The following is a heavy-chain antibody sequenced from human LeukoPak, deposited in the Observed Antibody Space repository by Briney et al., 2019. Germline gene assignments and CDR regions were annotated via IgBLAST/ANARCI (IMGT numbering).Heavy chain of an antibody. V-gene: IGHV3-23*01. J-gene: IGHJ4*01. D-gene: IGHD6-19*01. Sequence: GGSLSLSCAVSGFTFSSYAMSWVRQAPGKGLEWVAGIRGSGGSTYYADSVKGRFTISRDNSKNTLYLQMNSLRAEDTAVYYCAKQWLVDYWGQGTLVTVSS. CDR3: AKQWLVDY. CDR2: IRGSGGST. CDR1: GFTFSSYA.